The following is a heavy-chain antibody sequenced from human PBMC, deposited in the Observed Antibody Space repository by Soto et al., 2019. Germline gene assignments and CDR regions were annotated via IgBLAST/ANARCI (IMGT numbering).Heavy chain of an antibody. J-gene: IGHJ1*01. CDR1: GFTFSSYA. CDR3: AKDPRVGASAAEYFQH. D-gene: IGHD1-26*01. Sequence: EVQLLESGGGLVQPGGSLRLSCAASGFTFSSYAMTWVRQAPGKGLEWVSSINTNGGSTFYEDSVKGRFTISRDNSKNTLYLQMNSLRAEDTAIYYCAKDPRVGASAAEYFQHWGQGTLVSVSS. CDR2: INTNGGST. V-gene: IGHV3-23*01.